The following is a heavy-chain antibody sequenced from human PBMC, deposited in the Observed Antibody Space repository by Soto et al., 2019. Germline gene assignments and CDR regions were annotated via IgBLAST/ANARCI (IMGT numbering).Heavy chain of an antibody. D-gene: IGHD3-3*01. J-gene: IGHJ4*02. CDR3: ARAPVGGRFLEWLHDY. CDR2: ISSSSSYI. CDR1: GFTFSSYS. V-gene: IGHV3-21*01. Sequence: PVGSLRLSCAASGFTFSSYSMNWVRQAPGKGLGWVSSISSSSSYIYYADSVKGRFTISRDNAKNSPYLQMNSLRAEDTAVYYCARAPVGGRFLEWLHDYWGQGTLVTVSS.